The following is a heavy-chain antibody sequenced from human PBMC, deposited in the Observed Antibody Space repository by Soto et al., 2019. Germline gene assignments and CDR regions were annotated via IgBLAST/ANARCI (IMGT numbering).Heavy chain of an antibody. V-gene: IGHV1-69*10. CDR2: INPMLGVA. Sequence: SVKVSCKAPGGSFSSRVISWLRQAPGQGPEWMGGINPMLGVANFAQKFQDRVTITADESTTTAYMELSSLRSEDTAVYYCARGPAQIDPWGQGTLVTVSS. D-gene: IGHD2-2*01. J-gene: IGHJ5*02. CDR3: ARGPAQIDP. CDR1: GGSFSSRV.